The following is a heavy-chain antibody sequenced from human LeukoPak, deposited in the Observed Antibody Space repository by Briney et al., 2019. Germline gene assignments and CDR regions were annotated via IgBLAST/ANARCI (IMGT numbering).Heavy chain of an antibody. CDR2: ISYDGSNK. D-gene: IGHD3-3*01. Sequence: PGGSLRLSCAPAAFTFSSYSMHWVRQAPGKGLEWVAVISYDGSNKYYADSGKGRFTISRDNAKNTLYLQMNSVRAEDTAVYYCARDARSGYDFWSAGYMDVWGKGTTVTVSS. V-gene: IGHV3-30*01. CDR3: ARDARSGYDFWSAGYMDV. CDR1: AFTFSSYS. J-gene: IGHJ6*03.